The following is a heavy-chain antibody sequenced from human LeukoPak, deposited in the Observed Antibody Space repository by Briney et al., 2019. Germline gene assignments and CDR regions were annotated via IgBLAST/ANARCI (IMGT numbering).Heavy chain of an antibody. Sequence: PGGSLRLPCAASGFTFSDYYMSWIRQAPGKGLEWVSYISSSGSTIYYADSVKGRFTISRDNAKNSLYLQMNSLRAEDTAVYYCARVGYCSSTSCRRGAFDIWGQGTMVTVSS. CDR1: GFTFSDYY. CDR2: ISSSGSTI. V-gene: IGHV3-11*01. D-gene: IGHD2-2*01. CDR3: ARVGYCSSTSCRRGAFDI. J-gene: IGHJ3*02.